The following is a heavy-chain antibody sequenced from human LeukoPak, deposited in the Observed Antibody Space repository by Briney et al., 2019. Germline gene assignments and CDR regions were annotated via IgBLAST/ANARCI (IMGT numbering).Heavy chain of an antibody. CDR1: GYRFITFG. D-gene: IGHD2-15*01. J-gene: IGHJ3*02. V-gene: IGHV1-2*04. CDR3: AREGGGGYCSGGSCPDAFDI. Sequence: GASVKVSCKTSGYRFITFGINWVRQATGQGLEWMGWINPNSGGTNYAQKFQGWVTMTRDTSISTAYMELSRLRSDDTAVYYCAREGGGGYCSGGSCPDAFDIWGQGTMVTVSS. CDR2: INPNSGGT.